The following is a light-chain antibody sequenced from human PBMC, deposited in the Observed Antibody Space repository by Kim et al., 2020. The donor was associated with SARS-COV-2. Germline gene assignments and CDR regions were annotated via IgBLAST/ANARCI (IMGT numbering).Light chain of an antibody. CDR2: AAS. J-gene: IGKJ1*01. CDR3: QQSNSFPWT. CDR1: QEINSW. V-gene: IGKV1D-12*01. Sequence: DIQMTQSPSSVSASVGDRVTITCRASQEINSWLVWYQQKPGKPPKLLSYAASSLQSGVPSRFSGSESGTDFTLTISSLQPEDFATYYCQQSNSFPWTFGQGTKVDIK.